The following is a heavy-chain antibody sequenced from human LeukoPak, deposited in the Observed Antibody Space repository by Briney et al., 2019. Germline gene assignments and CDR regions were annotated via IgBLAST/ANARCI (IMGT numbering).Heavy chain of an antibody. V-gene: IGHV4-34*01. CDR3: ASPGMYYYDSSGPGAFDI. CDR2: INHSGST. J-gene: IGHJ3*02. Sequence: SETLSLTCAVYGGSFSGYYWSWIRQPPGKGLEWIGEINHSGSTNYNPSLKSRVTISVDTSKNQFSLKLSSVTAADTAVYYCASPGMYYYDSSGPGAFDIWGQGTMVTVSS. D-gene: IGHD3-22*01. CDR1: GGSFSGYY.